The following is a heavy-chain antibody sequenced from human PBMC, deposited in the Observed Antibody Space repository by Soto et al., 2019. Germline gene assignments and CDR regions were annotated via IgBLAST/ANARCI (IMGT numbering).Heavy chain of an antibody. J-gene: IGHJ4*02. Sequence: PGGSLRLSCAASGFTFSSYAMHWVRQAPGKGLEWVAVISYDGSNKYYADSVKGRFTISRDNSKNTLYLQMNSLRAEDTAVYYCARDLGRTFDCWGQGTLVTVSS. CDR2: ISYDGSNK. CDR3: ARDLGRTFDC. V-gene: IGHV3-30-3*01. CDR1: GFTFSSYA. D-gene: IGHD3-16*01.